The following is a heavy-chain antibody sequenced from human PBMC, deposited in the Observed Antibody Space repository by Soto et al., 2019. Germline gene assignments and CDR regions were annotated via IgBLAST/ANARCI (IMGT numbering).Heavy chain of an antibody. D-gene: IGHD1-1*01. CDR3: ASGPGPDY. J-gene: IGHJ4*02. V-gene: IGHV3-30-3*01. CDR1: GFTFSSYA. CDR2: ISYDGSNK. Sequence: PGGSLRLSCAASGFTFSSYAMHWVRQAPGKGLEWVAVISYDGSNKYYADSVKGRFTISRDNSKNTLYLQMNSLRAEDTAVYYCASGPGPDYWGQGTLVTVSS.